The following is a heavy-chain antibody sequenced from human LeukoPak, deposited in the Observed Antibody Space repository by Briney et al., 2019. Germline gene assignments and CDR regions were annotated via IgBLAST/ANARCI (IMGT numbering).Heavy chain of an antibody. D-gene: IGHD5-18*01. V-gene: IGHV3-15*01. J-gene: IGHJ4*02. CDR1: GFTFTSHS. CDR3: TTDLVDTAMVD. Sequence: GGSLRLSCTASGFTFTSHSMNWVRQAPGKGLEWVGRIKSKTDGGTTDYAAPVKGRFTISRDDSKNTLYLQMNSLKTEDTAVYYCTTDLVDTAMVDWGQGTLVTVSS. CDR2: IKSKTDGGTT.